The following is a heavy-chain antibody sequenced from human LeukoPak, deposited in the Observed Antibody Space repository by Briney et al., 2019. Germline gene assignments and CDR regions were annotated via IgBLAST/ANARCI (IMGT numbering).Heavy chain of an antibody. V-gene: IGHV4-39*07. CDR1: GGSMNTRSYS. D-gene: IGHD4-17*01. CDR3: ARVRSNGDYSPYFDY. J-gene: IGHJ4*02. Sequence: SETLPLTCSVSGGSMNTRSYSWGWIRQPPGKGLEWIGNIFYSGTTYYNPSLKSRVTISVDTSKNQFSLKLSSVTAADTAVYYCARVRSNGDYSPYFDYWGQGTLVTVSS. CDR2: IFYSGTT.